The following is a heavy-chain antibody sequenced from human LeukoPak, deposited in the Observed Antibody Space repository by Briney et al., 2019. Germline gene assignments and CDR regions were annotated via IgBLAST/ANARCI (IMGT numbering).Heavy chain of an antibody. CDR3: ARDRGYYDFWSAMNQNWFDP. CDR1: GYTFTSYG. V-gene: IGHV1-18*01. J-gene: IGHJ5*02. Sequence: VASVKVSCKASGYTFTSYGISWVRQAPGQGLEWMGWISAYNGNTNYAQKLQGRVTMTTDTSTSTAYMELRSLRSDDTAVYYCARDRGYYDFWSAMNQNWFDPWGQGTLVTVSS. D-gene: IGHD3-3*01. CDR2: ISAYNGNT.